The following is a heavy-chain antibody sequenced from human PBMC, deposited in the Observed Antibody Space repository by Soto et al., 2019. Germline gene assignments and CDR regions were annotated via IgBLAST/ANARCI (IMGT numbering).Heavy chain of an antibody. CDR3: ARSWLRDGYNSRSLDY. CDR2: ISGSGGST. V-gene: IGHV3-23*01. J-gene: IGHJ4*02. Sequence: GGSLRLSCAASGFTFSSYAMSWVRQAPGKGLEWVSAISGSGGSTYYADSVKGRFTISRDNSKNTLYLQMNSLRAEDTAVYFCARSWLRDGYNSRSLDYWGQGTQVTVSS. D-gene: IGHD5-12*01. CDR1: GFTFSSYA.